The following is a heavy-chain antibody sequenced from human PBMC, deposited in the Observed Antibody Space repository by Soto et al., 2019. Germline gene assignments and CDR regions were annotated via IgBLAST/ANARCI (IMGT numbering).Heavy chain of an antibody. Sequence: SETLSLTCSVSGGSISGSYWSWIRQSPGKGLVWLGYVYYTGSTNYSPSLRSRVSISVDTSKNEFSLRLSSVTAADTAVYFCARSVAVPGAHIDYWGQGTQVTVSS. D-gene: IGHD6-19*01. CDR3: ARSVAVPGAHIDY. CDR1: GGSISGSY. CDR2: VYYTGST. V-gene: IGHV4-59*01. J-gene: IGHJ4*02.